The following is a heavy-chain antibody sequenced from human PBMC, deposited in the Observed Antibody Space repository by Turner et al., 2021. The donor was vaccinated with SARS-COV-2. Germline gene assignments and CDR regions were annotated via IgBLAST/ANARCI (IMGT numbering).Heavy chain of an antibody. D-gene: IGHD4-17*01. CDR1: GFTVSSNY. Sequence: EVQLVESGGGLIQPGGALRLSCAASGFTVSSNYMSWVRRAPGKGLGWVSVIYSGGSTYYADSVKGRFTISRDNSKNTLYLQMNSLRAEDTAVYYCARQLTTVTTWFDPWGQGTLVTVSS. CDR2: IYSGGST. CDR3: ARQLTTVTTWFDP. V-gene: IGHV3-53*01. J-gene: IGHJ5*02.